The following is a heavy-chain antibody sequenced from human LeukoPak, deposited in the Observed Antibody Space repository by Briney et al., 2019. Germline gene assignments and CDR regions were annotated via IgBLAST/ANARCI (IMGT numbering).Heavy chain of an antibody. CDR3: ASEYCNGGSCYWSFDY. Sequence: PGGSLRLSCAASGSSFSSYSMNWVRQAPGKGLERVSSISDSSDYIYYADSVRGRFTLSRDNAENSLYLQMSSLRAEDTAVYYCASEYCNGGSCYWSFDYWGQGTLVTVAS. D-gene: IGHD2-15*01. CDR1: GSSFSSYS. V-gene: IGHV3-21*01. CDR2: ISDSSDYI. J-gene: IGHJ4*02.